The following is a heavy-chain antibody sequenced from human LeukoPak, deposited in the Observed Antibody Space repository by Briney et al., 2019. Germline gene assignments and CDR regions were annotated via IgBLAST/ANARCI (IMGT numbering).Heavy chain of an antibody. CDR3: AKGGAGYYDSSGYYSM. CDR2: ISWNSGSM. J-gene: IGHJ4*02. D-gene: IGHD3-22*01. CDR1: GFTFDDYA. V-gene: IGHV3-9*01. Sequence: GGSLRLSCAASGFTFDDYAMHWVRQAPAKGVGWVSGISWNSGSMGYADSVKGRFTISRDNAKNSLYLQMNSLRAEDTALYYCAKGGAGYYDSSGYYSMGGQGTLVTVSS.